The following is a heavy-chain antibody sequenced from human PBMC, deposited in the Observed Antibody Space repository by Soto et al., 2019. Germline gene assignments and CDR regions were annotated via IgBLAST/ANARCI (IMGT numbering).Heavy chain of an antibody. CDR1: GYTLTELS. CDR3: ATADNLPLYFDY. D-gene: IGHD1-20*01. J-gene: IGHJ4*02. Sequence: ASVKVSCKVSGYTLTELSMHWVRQAPGKGLEWMGGFDPEDGETIYAQKFQGRVTMTEDTSTDTAYMELSSLRSEDTAVYYCATADNLPLYFDYWGQGTLVTVSS. CDR2: FDPEDGET. V-gene: IGHV1-24*01.